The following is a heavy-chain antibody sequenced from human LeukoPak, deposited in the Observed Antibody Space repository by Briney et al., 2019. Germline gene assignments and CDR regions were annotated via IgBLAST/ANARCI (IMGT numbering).Heavy chain of an antibody. J-gene: IGHJ4*02. Sequence: GGSLRLSCAASGFTLDDYAMHWGREAPRKGLEWVSGISWNSGSIGYVDSVKGRFTISRDNAKNSLHLQMNSLRAEDTALYYCAKDMRQLVRGYFDYWGQGTLVTVSS. CDR2: ISWNSGSI. CDR3: AKDMRQLVRGYFDY. V-gene: IGHV3-9*01. CDR1: GFTLDDYA. D-gene: IGHD6-6*01.